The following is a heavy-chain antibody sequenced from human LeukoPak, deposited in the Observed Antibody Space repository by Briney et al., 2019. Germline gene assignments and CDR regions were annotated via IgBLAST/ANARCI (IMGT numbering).Heavy chain of an antibody. D-gene: IGHD3-10*01. CDR3: ARTVVRGDQPEYYFDY. CDR2: INHSGST. Sequence: SETLSLTCAVYGGSFSGYYWSWIRQPPGKGLEWIGEINHSGSTNYNPSLKSRVTISVDTSKNQFSLKLSSVTAADTAVYYCARTVVRGDQPEYYFDYWGQGTLVTVSS. V-gene: IGHV4-34*01. CDR1: GGSFSGYY. J-gene: IGHJ4*02.